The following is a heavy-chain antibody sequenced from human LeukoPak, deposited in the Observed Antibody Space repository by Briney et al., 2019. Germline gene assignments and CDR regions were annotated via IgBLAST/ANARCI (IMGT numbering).Heavy chain of an antibody. V-gene: IGHV3-7*01. Sequence: GGSLRLSCAASGFTVSSNYMSWVRQAPGKGLEWVANIKQDGSEKYYVDSVKGRFTISRDNAKNSLYLQMNSLRAEDTAVYYCAREMYYDFWSGYLGMDVWGKGTTVTVSS. CDR3: AREMYYDFWSGYLGMDV. J-gene: IGHJ6*04. D-gene: IGHD3-3*01. CDR1: GFTVSSNY. CDR2: IKQDGSEK.